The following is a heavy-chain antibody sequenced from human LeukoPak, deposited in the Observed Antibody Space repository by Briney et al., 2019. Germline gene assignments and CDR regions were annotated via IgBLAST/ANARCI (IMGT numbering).Heavy chain of an antibody. D-gene: IGHD3-9*01. CDR3: ARDLRYFDWLFGY. Sequence: PGRSLRLSCAASGFTFSSYAMHWVRQAPGKGLEWVAVISYDGSNKYYADPVKGRFTISRDNSKNTLYLQMNSLRAEDTAVYYCARDLRYFDWLFGYWGQGTLVTVSS. J-gene: IGHJ4*02. CDR1: GFTFSSYA. V-gene: IGHV3-30-3*01. CDR2: ISYDGSNK.